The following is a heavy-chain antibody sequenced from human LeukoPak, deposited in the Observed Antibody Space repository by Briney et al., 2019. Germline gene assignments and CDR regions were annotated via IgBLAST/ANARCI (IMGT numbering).Heavy chain of an antibody. CDR2: SIPIFGTA. CDR1: GGTFSSYA. D-gene: IGHD2-2*02. CDR3: ARDPQPAAISGGGWFDP. J-gene: IGHJ5*02. Sequence: SVKVSCKASGGTFSSYAISWVRPAPGQGLEWMGGSIPIFGTANYAQKFQGRVTITADESTSTAYMELSSLRSADTAVYYCARDPQPAAISGGGWFDPWGQGTLVTVSS. V-gene: IGHV1-69*13.